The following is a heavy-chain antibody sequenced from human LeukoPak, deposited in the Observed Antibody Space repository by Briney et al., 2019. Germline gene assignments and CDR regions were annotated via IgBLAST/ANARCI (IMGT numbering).Heavy chain of an antibody. Sequence: ASVKVSCKASGYTFTGYYIHWVRQAPGQGLEWMGWINPNSGGTNYAQKFQGRVTMTRDTSISTAYMELSRLRSDDTAVYYCARVQYSGYDLQVDYWGQGTLVTVSS. D-gene: IGHD5-12*01. J-gene: IGHJ4*02. V-gene: IGHV1-2*02. CDR1: GYTFTGYY. CDR2: INPNSGGT. CDR3: ARVQYSGYDLQVDY.